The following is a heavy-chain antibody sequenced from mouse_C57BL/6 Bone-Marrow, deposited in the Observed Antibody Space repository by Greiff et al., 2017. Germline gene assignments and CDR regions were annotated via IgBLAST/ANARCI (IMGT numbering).Heavy chain of an antibody. CDR1: GYTFTSYW. D-gene: IGHD1-1*01. CDR2: IHPNSGST. V-gene: IGHV1-64*01. CDR3: AREYYGSRGLAY. J-gene: IGHJ3*01. Sequence: VQLQQPGAELVKPGASVKLSCKASGYTFTSYWMNWVKQRPGQGLEWIGMIHPNSGSTNYNEKFKSKATLTVDKSSSTAYMQLSSLTSEDAAVYYCAREYYGSRGLAYWGQGTLVTVSA.